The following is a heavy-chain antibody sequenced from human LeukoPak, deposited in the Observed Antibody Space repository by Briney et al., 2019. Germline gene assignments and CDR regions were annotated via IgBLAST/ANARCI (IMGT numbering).Heavy chain of an antibody. Sequence: SVKVSCKASGGTFSSYGISWVRQAPGQGLELMGGIIPIFGTANYAQKFQGRVTITADEPTSTAYMELSSLRSEDTAVYYCARSEEVKMGYSGSWLNYYFDYWGQGTLVTVSS. J-gene: IGHJ4*02. V-gene: IGHV1-69*13. D-gene: IGHD6-13*01. CDR1: GGTFSSYG. CDR3: ARSEEVKMGYSGSWLNYYFDY. CDR2: IIPIFGTA.